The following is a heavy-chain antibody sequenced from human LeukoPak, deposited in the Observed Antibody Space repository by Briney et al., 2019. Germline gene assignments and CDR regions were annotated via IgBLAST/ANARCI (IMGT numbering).Heavy chain of an antibody. CDR1: GFTFSDYY. D-gene: IGHD3-3*01. CDR2: ISSSGSTI. J-gene: IGHJ2*01. V-gene: IGHV3-11*04. Sequence: GGSLRLSCAASGFTFSDYYMSWIRQAPGKGLEWVSYISSSGSTIYYADSVKGRFTISRDNAKNSLYLQMNSLRAEDTAVYYCARDSSGSYVLRPNWYFDLWGRGTLVTVSS. CDR3: ARDSSGSYVLRPNWYFDL.